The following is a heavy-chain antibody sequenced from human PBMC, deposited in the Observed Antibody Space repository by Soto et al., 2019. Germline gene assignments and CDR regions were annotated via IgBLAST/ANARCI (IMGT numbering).Heavy chain of an antibody. J-gene: IGHJ6*02. D-gene: IGHD5-12*01. Sequence: ASVKVSCKASGGTFSSYAISWVRQAPGQGLEWMGGIIPIFGTANYAQKFQGRVTITADESTSTAYMELSSLRSEDTAVYYCATVEMATITPNYYYYGMDVWGQGTAVTVSS. CDR1: GGTFSSYA. CDR3: ATVEMATITPNYYYYGMDV. V-gene: IGHV1-69*13. CDR2: IIPIFGTA.